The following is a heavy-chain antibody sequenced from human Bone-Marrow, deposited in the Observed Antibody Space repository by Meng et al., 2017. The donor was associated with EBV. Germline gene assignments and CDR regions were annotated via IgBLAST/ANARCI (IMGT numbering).Heavy chain of an antibody. V-gene: IGHV1-69*06. CDR1: GGTFSSYA. J-gene: IGHJ4*02. CDR3: ARDRHITMVQGKRGFDY. CDR2: IIPIFGTA. Sequence: VLLGVSWAEVKKPGASVKASCKASGGTFSSYAISWVRQAPGQGLEWMGGIIPIFGTANYAQKFQGRVTITADKSTSTAYMELSSLRSEDTAVYYCARDRHITMVQGKRGFDYWGQGTLVTVS. D-gene: IGHD3-10*01.